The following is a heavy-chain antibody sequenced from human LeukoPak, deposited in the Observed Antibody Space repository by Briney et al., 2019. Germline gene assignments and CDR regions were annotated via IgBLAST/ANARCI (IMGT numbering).Heavy chain of an antibody. CDR2: INFGGSI. CDR3: ASLSNYGDYGYFDY. J-gene: IGHJ4*02. Sequence: KPSETLSLTCAVYGGSFRGYYWSWIRQPPGKGLEWIGEINFGGSINYTPSLKSRVTISVDTSKNQFSLKLSSVTAADTAVYYCASLSNYGDYGYFDYWGQGTLVTVSS. V-gene: IGHV4-34*01. D-gene: IGHD4-17*01. CDR1: GGSFRGYY.